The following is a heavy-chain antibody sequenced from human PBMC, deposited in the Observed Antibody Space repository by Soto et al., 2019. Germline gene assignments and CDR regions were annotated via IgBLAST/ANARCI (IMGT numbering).Heavy chain of an antibody. CDR3: ARDKITGLFDY. D-gene: IGHD2-8*02. J-gene: IGHJ4*02. V-gene: IGHV4-34*01. Sequence: SETLSLTCAVSGGSLNIYHWTWIRQSPGKGLEWIGEINDRGNTKYNPSLKSRVTISVDTSKNQFSLKLTSVTAADTAVYYCARDKITGLFDYWGQGTLVTVSS. CDR1: GGSLNIYH. CDR2: INDRGNT.